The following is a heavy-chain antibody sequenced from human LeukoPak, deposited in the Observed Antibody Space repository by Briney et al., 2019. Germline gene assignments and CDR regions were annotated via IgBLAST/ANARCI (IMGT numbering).Heavy chain of an antibody. CDR2: INHSGST. Sequence: PSETLSLTSAVYGGSFGGHFWSWIRQPPKKGLEWIGEINHSGSTNYNPSLKSRVTISVDTSKNQFSLKLSSVTAADTAVYYCASPLGYNGRSDAFDIWGQGTMVTVSS. J-gene: IGHJ3*02. CDR1: GGSFGGHF. CDR3: ASPLGYNGRSDAFDI. D-gene: IGHD1-26*01. V-gene: IGHV4-34*01.